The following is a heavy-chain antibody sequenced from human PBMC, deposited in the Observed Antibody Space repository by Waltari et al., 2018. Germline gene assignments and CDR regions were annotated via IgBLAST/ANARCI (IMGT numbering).Heavy chain of an antibody. Sequence: QVQLVQSGAEVKKPGSSVKVSCKASGGPFGSYAISWVRQAPGQGLEWMGGFIPMFGRTNYPQKFQDRVKITADESTSIAYMELSGLRFEDTAVYFCARGGGRGGSFSFHMDVWGKGTTVTISS. CDR3: ARGGGRGGSFSFHMDV. D-gene: IGHD3-10*01. CDR2: FIPMFGRT. CDR1: GGPFGSYA. V-gene: IGHV1-69*12. J-gene: IGHJ6*03.